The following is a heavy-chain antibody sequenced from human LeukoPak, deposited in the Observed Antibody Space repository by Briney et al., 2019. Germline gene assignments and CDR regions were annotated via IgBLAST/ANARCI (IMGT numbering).Heavy chain of an antibody. CDR2: IYYSGST. V-gene: IGHV4-39*01. J-gene: IGHJ6*03. CDR1: GGSISSSSYY. CDR3: ARPSNADYYYYYYMDV. D-gene: IGHD2-2*01. Sequence: SETLSLTCTVSGGSISSSSYYWGWIRQPPGKGLEWIGSIYYSGSTYYNPSPKSRVTISVDTSKNQFSLKLSSVTAADTAVYYCARPSNADYYYYYYMDVWGKGTTVTVSS.